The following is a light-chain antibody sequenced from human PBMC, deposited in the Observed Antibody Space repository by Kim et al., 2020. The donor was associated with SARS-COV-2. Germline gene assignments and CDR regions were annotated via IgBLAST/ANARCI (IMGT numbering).Light chain of an antibody. CDR2: GAS. J-gene: IGKJ1*01. CDR1: QSVSSN. CDR3: QQYNNWLWT. V-gene: IGKV3-15*01. Sequence: VCPGERATLSCRASQSVSSNLAWYQQKPGQAPRLLIYGASTRATGIPARFSGSGSGTEFTLTISSLQSEDFAVYYCQQYNNWLWTFGQGTKVDIK.